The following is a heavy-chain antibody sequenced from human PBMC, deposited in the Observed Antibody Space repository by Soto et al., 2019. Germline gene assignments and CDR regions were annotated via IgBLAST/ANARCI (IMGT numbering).Heavy chain of an antibody. V-gene: IGHV1-69*13. Sequence: SVKVSCKASGGTFSSYAISWVRQAPGQGLEWMGGIIPIFGTANYAQKFQGRVTITAGESTSTAYMELSSLRSEDTAVYYCARGNIVGATTPLYYYYYGMDVWGQGTTVTVSS. CDR3: ARGNIVGATTPLYYYYYGMDV. CDR2: IIPIFGTA. D-gene: IGHD1-26*01. J-gene: IGHJ6*02. CDR1: GGTFSSYA.